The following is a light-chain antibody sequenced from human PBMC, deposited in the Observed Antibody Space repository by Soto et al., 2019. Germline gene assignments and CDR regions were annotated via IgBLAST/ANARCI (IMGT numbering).Light chain of an antibody. V-gene: IGKV3-15*01. J-gene: IGKJ3*01. CDR1: QSVSSD. CDR3: QQYYSWPYT. Sequence: EIVMTQSPATLSVSPGERATLSCRASQSVSSDLAWYQQIPGQAPRRLIYGASTRATGIPARFSGSGSGTEFTLTISSLQSEDIGIYYCQQYYSWPYTFGPGSKVHFK. CDR2: GAS.